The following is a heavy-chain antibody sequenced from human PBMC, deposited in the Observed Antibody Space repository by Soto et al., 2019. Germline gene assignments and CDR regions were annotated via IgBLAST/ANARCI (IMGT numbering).Heavy chain of an antibody. V-gene: IGHV4-59*01. Sequence: QVQLQESGPGLVKPSETLSLTCTVSGGSISSYYWSWIRQPPGKGLEWIGYIYYSGSTNYNPSLKSRVTISVDTSKNQFSLKLSSVTAADTAVYYCAANGDYFGWFDPWGQGTLVTVSS. CDR3: AANGDYFGWFDP. CDR1: GGSISSYY. J-gene: IGHJ5*02. D-gene: IGHD4-17*01. CDR2: IYYSGST.